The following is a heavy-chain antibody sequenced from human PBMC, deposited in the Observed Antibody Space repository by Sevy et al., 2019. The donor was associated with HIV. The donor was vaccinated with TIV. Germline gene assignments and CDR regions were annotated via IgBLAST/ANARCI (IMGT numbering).Heavy chain of an antibody. Sequence: GGSLRLSCAASGFTFSSYAMHWVRQAPGTGLEWVAVISYDGSNKYYADSVKGRFTISRDNSKNTLYLQMNSLRAEDTAVYYCARDFAAAGTYYFDYWGQGTLVTVSS. CDR2: ISYDGSNK. V-gene: IGHV3-30-3*01. CDR3: ARDFAAAGTYYFDY. CDR1: GFTFSSYA. J-gene: IGHJ4*02. D-gene: IGHD6-13*01.